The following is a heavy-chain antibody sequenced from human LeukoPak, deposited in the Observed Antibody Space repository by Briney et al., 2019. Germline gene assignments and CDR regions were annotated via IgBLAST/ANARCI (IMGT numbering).Heavy chain of an antibody. CDR1: GFTVSSNY. CDR2: IYSDGST. V-gene: IGHV3-53*05. CDR3: ARGAIFGVVITRSAFDI. J-gene: IGHJ3*02. D-gene: IGHD3-3*01. Sequence: GGSLRLSCAASGFTVSSNYMSWVRQAPGKGLEWVSVIYSDGSTYYADSVKGRFTISRDNSKNTLYLQMNSLRAEDTAVYYCARGAIFGVVITRSAFDIWGQGTMVTVSS.